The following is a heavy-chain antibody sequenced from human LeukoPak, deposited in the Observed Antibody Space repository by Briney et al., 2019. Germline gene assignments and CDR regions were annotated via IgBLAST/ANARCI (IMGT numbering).Heavy chain of an antibody. CDR2: IYSGGST. CDR1: GFTVSSNY. J-gene: IGHJ4*02. CDR3: ASLGGIVGASYYFDY. Sequence: PGGSVRLSCAASGFTVSSNYMSWVREAPGKGLEWVSVIYSGGSTYYADSVKGRFTISRDNSKNTLYLQMNSLRAEDTAVYYCASLGGIVGASYYFDYWGQGTLVTVSS. D-gene: IGHD1-26*01. V-gene: IGHV3-53*01.